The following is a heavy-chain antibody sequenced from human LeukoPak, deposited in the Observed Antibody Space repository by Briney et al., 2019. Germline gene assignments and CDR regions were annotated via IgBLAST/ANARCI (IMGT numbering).Heavy chain of an antibody. CDR3: ARVVAAPVYYYYGMDV. J-gene: IGHJ6*02. CDR2: INPNSGGT. D-gene: IGHD2-15*01. V-gene: IGHV1-2*02. CDR1: GYTFTDYY. Sequence: ASVKASCKTSGYTFTDYYIHWVRQAPGQGLEWMGWINPNSGGTNYAQKFQGRVTMTRDTSISTAYMELSRLRSDDTAVYYCARVVAAPVYYYYGMDVWGQGTTVTVSS.